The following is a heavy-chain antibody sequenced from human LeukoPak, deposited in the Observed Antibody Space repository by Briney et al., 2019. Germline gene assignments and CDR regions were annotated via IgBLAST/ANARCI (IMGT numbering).Heavy chain of an antibody. CDR1: GFTFSSSA. CDR2: ISGSGSGSST. Sequence: GGSLRLSCAASGFTFSSSAMSWVRQAPGKGLEWVSTISGSGSGSSTYYADSVKGRFTISRDNSKNTLYLQMNSLRAEDTAVYYCARKGIAAAGAFDYWGQGTLVTVSS. V-gene: IGHV3-23*01. CDR3: ARKGIAAAGAFDY. D-gene: IGHD6-13*01. J-gene: IGHJ4*02.